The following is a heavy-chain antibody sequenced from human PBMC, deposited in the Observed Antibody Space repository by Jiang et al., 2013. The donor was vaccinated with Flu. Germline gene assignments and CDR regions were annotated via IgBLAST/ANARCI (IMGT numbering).Heavy chain of an antibody. CDR3: ARDNRRPYCSGGSCYSGFDY. V-gene: IGHV4-31*03. CDR2: LLHGST. CDR1: VAPSAVVVTT. D-gene: IGHD2-15*01. J-gene: IGHJ4*02. Sequence: TLSLTCTVSVAPSAVVVTTGAGSASTQEGPGVDWVHLLHGSTYYNPSLKSRVTISVDTSKNQFSLKLSSVTAADTAVYYCARDNRRPYCSGGSCYSGFDYWGQGTLVTVSS.